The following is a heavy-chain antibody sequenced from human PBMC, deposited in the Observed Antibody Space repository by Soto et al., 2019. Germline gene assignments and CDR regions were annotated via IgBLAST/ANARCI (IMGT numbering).Heavy chain of an antibody. V-gene: IGHV3-21*01. Sequence: PGGSLRVSCVASGFTFSTYSMNWVRQAPGKGLEWVSSMSSRSDYIFYADSVKGRFTISRDNAKNSLYLQMNSLRAEDTAVYYCARRYYYDTENRDAFDIWGQGTLVTVSS. CDR2: MSSRSDYI. J-gene: IGHJ3*02. CDR1: GFTFSTYS. CDR3: ARRYYYDTENRDAFDI. D-gene: IGHD3-22*01.